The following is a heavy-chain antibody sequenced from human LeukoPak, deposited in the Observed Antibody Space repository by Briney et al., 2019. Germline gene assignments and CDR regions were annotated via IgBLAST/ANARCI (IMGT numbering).Heavy chain of an antibody. D-gene: IGHD6-19*01. V-gene: IGHV3-30*02. Sequence: PGGSLRLSCAASGFTFSGSVMHWVRQAPGKGLEWVAFIRYDGSNKYYADSVKGRFTISRDNSKNTLYLQMNSLRAEDTAVYYCAKVGERTEQWLVQTGDYFDYWGQGTLVTVSS. CDR1: GFTFSGSV. J-gene: IGHJ4*02. CDR2: IRYDGSNK. CDR3: AKVGERTEQWLVQTGDYFDY.